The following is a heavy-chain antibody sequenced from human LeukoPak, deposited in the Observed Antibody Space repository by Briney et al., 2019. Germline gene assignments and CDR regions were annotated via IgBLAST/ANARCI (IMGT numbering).Heavy chain of an antibody. V-gene: IGHV3-74*01. CDR3: ARGNFYSGSGSSPLDY. D-gene: IGHD3-10*01. CDR1: GFTSLA. Sequence: PGGSLRLSCAASGFTSLALSWVRQAPGKGLVWVSRINSDGSGTNYVDSAKGRFTISRDNAKNTLFLQMNSLRAEDTAVYYCARGNFYSGSGSSPLDYWGQGTLVTVSS. J-gene: IGHJ4*02. CDR2: INSDGSGT.